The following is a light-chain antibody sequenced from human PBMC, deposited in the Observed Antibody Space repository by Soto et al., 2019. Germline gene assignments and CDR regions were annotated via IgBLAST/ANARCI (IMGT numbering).Light chain of an antibody. V-gene: IGKV1-5*01. Sequence: DIQMLQSPSTLSASVGDRVTITCRASQSISNTLDWYQQKPGKDPKVLVVDASSLESGVPSRFRGSAFGTEFSLTIRNLKPEEFATDYCQHYSSVWTFGQGTKVDNK. CDR1: QSISNT. J-gene: IGKJ1*01. CDR3: QHYSSVWT. CDR2: DAS.